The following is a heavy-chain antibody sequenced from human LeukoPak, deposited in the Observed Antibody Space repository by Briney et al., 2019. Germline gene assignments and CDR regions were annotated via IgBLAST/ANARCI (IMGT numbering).Heavy chain of an antibody. CDR1: GFTFRRYS. CDR3: AREGGNGDYFYYMDV. V-gene: IGHV3-21*01. D-gene: IGHD4-23*01. Sequence: GGSLRLSCAASGFTFRRYSMSWVRQAPGKGLEWVPTINWSSDYIYYVDSVEGRFTISRDNAKNSMCLEMNSLRAEDTAVYFCAREGGNGDYFYYMDVWGKGTTVTVSS. CDR2: INWSSDYI. J-gene: IGHJ6*03.